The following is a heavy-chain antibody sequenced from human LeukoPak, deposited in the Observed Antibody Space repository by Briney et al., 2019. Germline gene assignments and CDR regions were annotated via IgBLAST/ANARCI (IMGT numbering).Heavy chain of an antibody. Sequence: PSETLSLTCTVSGGSISSGGYYWSWIRQPPGKGLEWIGYIYHSGSTYYNPSLKSRVTISVDTSMNQFSLKLSSVTAADTAVYYCARHGNGYYGSGSYYSLDYWGQGTLVTVSS. CDR1: GGSISSGGYY. V-gene: IGHV4-30-2*01. J-gene: IGHJ4*02. CDR3: ARHGNGYYGSGSYYSLDY. D-gene: IGHD3-10*01. CDR2: IYHSGST.